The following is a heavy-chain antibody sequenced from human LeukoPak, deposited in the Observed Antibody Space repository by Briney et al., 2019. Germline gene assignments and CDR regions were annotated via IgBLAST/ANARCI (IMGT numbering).Heavy chain of an antibody. V-gene: IGHV1-2*02. D-gene: IGHD3-16*01. CDR2: INPNSGGT. J-gene: IGHJ5*02. Sequence: ASVKVSCKVSGYTLTELSMHWVRQAPGQGLEWMGWINPNSGGTNYAQKFQGRVTMTRDTSISTTYMELSSLRSDDTAVFYCVRLRGGPTWGQGTLVTVSS. CDR1: GYTLTELS. CDR3: VRLRGGPT.